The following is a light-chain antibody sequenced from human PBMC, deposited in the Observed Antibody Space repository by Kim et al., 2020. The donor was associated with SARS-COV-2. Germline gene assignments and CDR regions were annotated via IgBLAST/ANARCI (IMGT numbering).Light chain of an antibody. J-gene: IGLJ3*02. CDR1: KLGDKY. CDR2: QDS. CDR3: QAWDSSWV. V-gene: IGLV3-1*01. Sequence: VSVSPGQTASITCSGDKLGDKYACWYQQKPGQSPVLVIYQDSKRPSGIPERFSGSNSGNTATLTISGTQAMDEADYYCQAWDSSWVFGGVTQLTVL.